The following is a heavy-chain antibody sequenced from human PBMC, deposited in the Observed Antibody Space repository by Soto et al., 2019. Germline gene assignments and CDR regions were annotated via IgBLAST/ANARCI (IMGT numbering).Heavy chain of an antibody. CDR2: ISWNSGQL. V-gene: IGHV3-9*01. Sequence: EVLLVESGGGLVQPDRPLRLSCEASGFNFENYAMHWVRQAPGKGLEWVSAISWNSGQLDYAGSVRGRFTISRDNGKNPLYLEMNILRPDDTALYFCAKDKSTGEYSYYRYMDVWGRGTTVIVSS. CDR1: GFNFENYA. D-gene: IGHD4-17*01. CDR3: AKDKSTGEYSYYRYMDV. J-gene: IGHJ6*03.